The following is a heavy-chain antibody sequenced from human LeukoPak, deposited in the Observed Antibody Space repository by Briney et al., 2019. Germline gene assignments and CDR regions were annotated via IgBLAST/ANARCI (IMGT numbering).Heavy chain of an antibody. CDR2: ISYDGSNK. CDR1: GFTFSTYG. Sequence: PGGSLRLSCAASGFTFSTYGMYWVRQAPGKGLEWVTVISYDGSNKYYADSVNGRFTISRDNSKNTLYLQMNSLRAEDTAVYYCAKDMGHGFWSGYSAPDYWGQGTLVTVSS. D-gene: IGHD3-3*01. J-gene: IGHJ4*02. V-gene: IGHV3-30*18. CDR3: AKDMGHGFWSGYSAPDY.